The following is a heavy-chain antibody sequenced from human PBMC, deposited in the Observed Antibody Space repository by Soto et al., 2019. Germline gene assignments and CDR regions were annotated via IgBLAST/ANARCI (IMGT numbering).Heavy chain of an antibody. J-gene: IGHJ3*02. CDR2: IIPILGIA. D-gene: IGHD3-22*01. CDR1: GGTFSSYT. Sequence: QVQLVQSGAEVKKPGSSVKVSCKASGGTFSSYTISWVRQAPGQGLEWMGRIIPILGIANYAQKFQGRVTTTADKATSTAYIELSRLRSEDTAVNYCARAPRYYDSSGYYRRPDDAFDIWGQGTMVTVSS. V-gene: IGHV1-69*02. CDR3: ARAPRYYDSSGYYRRPDDAFDI.